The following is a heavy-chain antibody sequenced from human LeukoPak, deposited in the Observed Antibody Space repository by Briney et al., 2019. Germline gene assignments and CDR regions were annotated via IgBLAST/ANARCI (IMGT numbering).Heavy chain of an antibody. CDR3: AKGYYYGSGSFDY. J-gene: IGHJ4*02. Sequence: PGRSLRLSCAASGLTFDDYAMHWVRQAPGKGLEWVSGISWNSGSIGYADSVKGRFTISRDNAKNSLYLQMNSLRAEDTALYYCAKGYYYGSGSFDYWGQGTLVNVSS. D-gene: IGHD3-10*01. CDR2: ISWNSGSI. V-gene: IGHV3-9*01. CDR1: GLTFDDYA.